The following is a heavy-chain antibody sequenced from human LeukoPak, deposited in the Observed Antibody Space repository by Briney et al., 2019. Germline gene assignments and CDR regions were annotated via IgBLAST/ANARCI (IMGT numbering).Heavy chain of an antibody. CDR1: GFTFSSYW. D-gene: IGHD1-1*01. Sequence: GGSLRLSCAASGFTFSSYWMSWVRQAPGKGLEWVANIKQDGSEKYYVDSVKGRFTISRDNAKSSLYLQMNSLRAEDTAVYYCARILNWNENYFDYWGQGTLVTVSS. CDR2: IKQDGSEK. V-gene: IGHV3-7*01. CDR3: ARILNWNENYFDY. J-gene: IGHJ4*02.